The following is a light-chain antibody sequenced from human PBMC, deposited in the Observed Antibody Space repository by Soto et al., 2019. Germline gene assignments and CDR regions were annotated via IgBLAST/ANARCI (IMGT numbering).Light chain of an antibody. CDR2: WAS. V-gene: IGKV4-1*01. Sequence: DIVMTQSPDSLAVSLGERATIKCKSSQSVLFTSNNKNYLAWYQQRPGQSPNLLIYWASTRKSGVPDRFSGSGSATDFTLTISSMQAEDVAVYYCQQYYSSPWTFGQGNKVDIK. J-gene: IGKJ1*01. CDR3: QQYYSSPWT. CDR1: QSVLFTSNNKNY.